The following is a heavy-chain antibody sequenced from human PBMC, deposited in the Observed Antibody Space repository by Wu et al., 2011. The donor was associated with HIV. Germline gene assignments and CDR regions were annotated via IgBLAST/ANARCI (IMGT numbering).Heavy chain of an antibody. V-gene: IGHV1-2*02. CDR3: ARRSATGEAFDI. D-gene: IGHD7-27*01. Sequence: QVQLVQSGAEVKKPGASVKVSCKASGYTFTVYYMHWVRQAPGQGLEWVGWIYPNSGGTKYAQKFQGRVTMTRDTSISTAYLELSGLRSDDTAVYYCARRSATGEAFDIWGQGTMVTVSS. CDR1: GYTFTVYY. CDR2: IYPNSGGT. J-gene: IGHJ3*02.